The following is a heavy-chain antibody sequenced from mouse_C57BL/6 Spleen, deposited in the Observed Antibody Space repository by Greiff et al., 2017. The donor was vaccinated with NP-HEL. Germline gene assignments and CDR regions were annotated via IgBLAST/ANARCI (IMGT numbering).Heavy chain of an antibody. V-gene: IGHV1-75*01. CDR1: GYTFTDYY. Sequence: QVQLQQSGPELVKPGASVKISCKASGYTFTDYYINWVKQRPGQGLEWIGWIFPGSGSTYYNEKFKGKATLTVDKSSSTAYMLLSSLTSEDSAVYFCARRGYYGSSYDYAMDYWGQGTSVTVSS. CDR2: IFPGSGST. CDR3: ARRGYYGSSYDYAMDY. D-gene: IGHD1-1*01. J-gene: IGHJ4*01.